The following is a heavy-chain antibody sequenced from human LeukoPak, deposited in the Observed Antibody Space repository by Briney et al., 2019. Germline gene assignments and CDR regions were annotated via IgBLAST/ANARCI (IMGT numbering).Heavy chain of an antibody. V-gene: IGHV1-69*13. CDR3: AKAMTTVTSFDY. CDR1: GGTFSSYA. D-gene: IGHD4-17*01. Sequence: ASVKVSCKASGGTFSSYAISWVRQAPGQGLEWMGGIIPIFGTANYAQKFQGRVTITADESTSTAYMELSSLRFEDTAVYYCAKAMTTVTSFDYWGLGTLVTVSS. CDR2: IIPIFGTA. J-gene: IGHJ4*02.